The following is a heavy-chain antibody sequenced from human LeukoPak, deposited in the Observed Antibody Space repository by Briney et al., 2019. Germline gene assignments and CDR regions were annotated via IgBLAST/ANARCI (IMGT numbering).Heavy chain of an antibody. CDR2: ISSSGSTI. V-gene: IGHV3-48*03. Sequence: GGSLRLSCAASGFTFSSYEMNWVRQAPGKGLEWVSYISSSGSTIYYADSVKGRFTISRDNAKNSLYLQMNSLRAEDTAVYFCAKGLGNYFDHWGQGTLVTVSS. CDR3: AKGLGNYFDH. J-gene: IGHJ4*02. CDR1: GFTFSSYE. D-gene: IGHD1-14*01.